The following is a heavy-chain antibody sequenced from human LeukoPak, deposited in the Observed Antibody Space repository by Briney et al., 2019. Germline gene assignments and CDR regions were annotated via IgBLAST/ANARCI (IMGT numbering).Heavy chain of an antibody. V-gene: IGHV4-34*01. CDR3: ARGLRGYMDV. CDR1: GGSFSGYY. CDR2: INHSGST. J-gene: IGHJ6*03. Sequence: SETLSLTCAVYGGSFSGYYWSWIRQPPGKGLEWIGEINHSGSTNYNPSLKSRVTISVDTSKNQFSLKLSSVTAADTAVYYCARGLRGYMDVWGKGTTVTVSS.